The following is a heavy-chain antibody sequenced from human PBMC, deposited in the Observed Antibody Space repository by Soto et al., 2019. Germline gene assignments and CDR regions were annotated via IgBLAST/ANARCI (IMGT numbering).Heavy chain of an antibody. CDR2: INPNSGGT. V-gene: IGHV1-2*04. D-gene: IGHD3-10*01. J-gene: IGHJ6*02. CDR3: ARGPAITLVRGVVRGYYYGMDV. CDR1: GYTFTGYY. Sequence: QVQLVQSGAEVKKPGASVKVSCKASGYTFTGYYMHWVRQAPGQGLEWMGWINPNSGGTNYAQKFQGWVTMTRDTSISTAYMGLSRLRSDDTAVYYCARGPAITLVRGVVRGYYYGMDVWGQGTTVTVSS.